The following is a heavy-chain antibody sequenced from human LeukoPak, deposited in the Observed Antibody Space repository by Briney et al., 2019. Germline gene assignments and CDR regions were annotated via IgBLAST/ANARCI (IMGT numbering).Heavy chain of an antibody. Sequence: PGGSLRFSCAASGFTFSSYGMHWVRQAPGKGLEWVAVIWYDGSNKYYADSVKGRFTISRDNSKNTLYLQMNSLRAEDTALYYCAKGRDPVRGVIIGDYFDYWGQGTLVTVSS. D-gene: IGHD3-10*01. CDR2: IWYDGSNK. CDR1: GFTFSSYG. CDR3: AKGRDPVRGVIIGDYFDY. V-gene: IGHV3-33*06. J-gene: IGHJ4*02.